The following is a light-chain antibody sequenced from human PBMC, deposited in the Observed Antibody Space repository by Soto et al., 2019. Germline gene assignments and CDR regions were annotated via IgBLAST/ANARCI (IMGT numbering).Light chain of an antibody. CDR1: QSVSSKY. CDR2: GTS. V-gene: IGKV3-20*01. CDR3: QQYGGVPYT. J-gene: IGKJ2*01. Sequence: DIVLTQSPGTLSLSPGERATLSCRASQSVSSKYLAWYQQKPGQPPRVLIYGTSIRATGIPERFSGGGSGTDFTLTITRLESEDFAIYYCQQYGGVPYTFGQGTKLEIK.